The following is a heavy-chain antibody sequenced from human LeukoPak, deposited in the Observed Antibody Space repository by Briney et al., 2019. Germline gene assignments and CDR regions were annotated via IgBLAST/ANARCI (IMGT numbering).Heavy chain of an antibody. CDR2: IYYSGST. CDR3: ARMYYYGSGSYVP. Sequence: PSETLSLTCTVSGGSISSGDYYWSWIRQPPGKGLEWIGYIYYSGSTYYNPSLKSRVTISVDTSKNQFSLKLSSVTAADTAVYYCARMYYYGSGSYVPWGQGTLVTVSS. D-gene: IGHD3-10*01. J-gene: IGHJ5*02. CDR1: GGSISSGDYY. V-gene: IGHV4-30-4*01.